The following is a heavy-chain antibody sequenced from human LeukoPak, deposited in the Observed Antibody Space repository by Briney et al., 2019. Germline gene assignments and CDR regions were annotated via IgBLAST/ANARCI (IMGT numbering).Heavy chain of an antibody. V-gene: IGHV3-23*01. CDR2: ISDSGGST. J-gene: IGHJ4*02. CDR1: GFTFSSYA. CDR3: AKDTSIGRYCTNGVCSPFDY. D-gene: IGHD2-8*01. Sequence: GGSLRLSCAASGFTFSSYAMSWVRQAPGKGLEWISAISDSGGSTYDADSVKGRLTISRDNSKNTLYLQMNSLRAEDTAVYYCAKDTSIGRYCTNGVCSPFDYWGQGTLVTVSS.